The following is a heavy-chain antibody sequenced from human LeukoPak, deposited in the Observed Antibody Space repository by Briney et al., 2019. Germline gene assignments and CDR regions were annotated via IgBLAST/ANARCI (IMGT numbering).Heavy chain of an antibody. J-gene: IGHJ4*02. CDR2: IYYSGST. CDR3: VTGAGGDIYYFDY. V-gene: IGHV4-39*07. D-gene: IGHD5-12*01. Sequence: KPSETLSLTCTVSGGSISSSSYYWGWIRQPPGKGLEWIGSIYYSGSTYYNPSLKSRVTISVDTSKNQFSLKLSSVTAADTAVYYCVTGAGGDIYYFDYWGQGTLVTVSS. CDR1: GGSISSSSYY.